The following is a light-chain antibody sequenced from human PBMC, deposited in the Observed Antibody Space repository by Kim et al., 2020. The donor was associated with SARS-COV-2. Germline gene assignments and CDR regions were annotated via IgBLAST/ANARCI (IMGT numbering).Light chain of an antibody. V-gene: IGKV1-5*03. CDR1: QSISSW. CDR3: QQYNSYWYS. J-gene: IGKJ2*03. Sequence: DIQMTQSPSTLSASVGDRVTITWRASQSISSWLAWHQQKPGKAPKLLIYKASSLESGVPSRFSGSGSGTEFTLTISSLQPDDFATYYCQQYNSYWYSFGQGTKLEI. CDR2: KAS.